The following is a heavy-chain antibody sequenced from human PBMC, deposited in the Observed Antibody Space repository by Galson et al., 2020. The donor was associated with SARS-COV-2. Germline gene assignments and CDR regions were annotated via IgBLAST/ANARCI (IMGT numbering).Heavy chain of an antibody. J-gene: IGHJ6*02. Sequence: GGSLRLSCAASGFTFSSYAMSWVRQAPGKGLEWVSAISGSGGSTYYADSVKGRFTISRDNSKNTLYLQMNSLRAEDTAVYYCAKRDVEDIVVVVAAHYYYGMDVWGQGTTVTVSS. CDR3: AKRDVEDIVVVVAAHYYYGMDV. CDR1: GFTFSSYA. CDR2: ISGSGGST. V-gene: IGHV3-23*01. D-gene: IGHD2-15*01.